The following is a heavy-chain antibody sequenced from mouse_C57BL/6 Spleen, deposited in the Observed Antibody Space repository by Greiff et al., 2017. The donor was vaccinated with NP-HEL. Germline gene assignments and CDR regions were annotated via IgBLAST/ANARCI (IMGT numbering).Heavy chain of an antibody. Sequence: EVHLVESGGGLVKPGGSLKLSCAASGFTFSSYAMSWVRQTPEKRLEWVATISDGGSYTYYPDNVQGRFTISRDNAKHNLYLQMSHLKSEDTAMYYCAKIYYDYDGYYFDYWGQGTTLTVSS. V-gene: IGHV5-4*01. J-gene: IGHJ2*01. CDR1: GFTFSSYA. CDR2: ISDGGSYT. CDR3: AKIYYDYDGYYFDY. D-gene: IGHD2-4*01.